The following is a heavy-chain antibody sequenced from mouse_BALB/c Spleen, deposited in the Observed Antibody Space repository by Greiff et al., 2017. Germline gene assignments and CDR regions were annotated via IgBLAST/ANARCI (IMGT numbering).Heavy chain of an antibody. V-gene: IGHV5-17*02. CDR2: ISSGSSTI. J-gene: IGHJ3*01. CDR1: GFHFRSFG. D-gene: IGHD1-1*01. Sequence: VTLVESGGGLVQPGGSRKLSCAASGFHFRSFGMHWVRQAPEKGLEWVAYISSGSSTIYYADTVKGRFTISRDNPKNTLFLHMTSLRSEDTAMFYCSRSVYGNRGKAYWGQGTLVTVSA. CDR3: SRSVYGNRGKAY.